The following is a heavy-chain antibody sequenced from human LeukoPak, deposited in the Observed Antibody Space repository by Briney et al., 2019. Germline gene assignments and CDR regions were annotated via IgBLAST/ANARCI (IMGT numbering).Heavy chain of an antibody. Sequence: SETLSLTCTVSGGSISSDYWSWIRQPPGKGLEWIGSIYYSGSTYYNPSLKSRVTISVDTSKNQFSLKLSSVTAADTAVYYCARHNWGWVDYWGQGTLVTVSS. CDR2: IYYSGST. J-gene: IGHJ4*02. D-gene: IGHD7-27*01. V-gene: IGHV4-39*01. CDR3: ARHNWGWVDY. CDR1: GGSISSDY.